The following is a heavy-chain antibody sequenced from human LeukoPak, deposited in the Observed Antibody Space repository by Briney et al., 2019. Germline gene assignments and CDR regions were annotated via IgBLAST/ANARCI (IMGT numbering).Heavy chain of an antibody. Sequence: GSLRLSCAASGFTFSSYSMNWVRQAPGKGLEWIGEINHSGSTNYNPSLKSRVTISVDTSKNQFSLKLSSVTAADTAVYYCARRRIAARHLDYWGQGTLVTVSS. CDR3: ARRRIAARHLDY. D-gene: IGHD6-6*01. CDR2: INHSGST. J-gene: IGHJ4*02. CDR1: GFTFSSYS. V-gene: IGHV4-34*01.